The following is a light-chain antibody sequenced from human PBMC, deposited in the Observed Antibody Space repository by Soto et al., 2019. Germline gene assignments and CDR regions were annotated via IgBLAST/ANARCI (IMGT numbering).Light chain of an antibody. Sequence: EIVMTQSPATLSVSPGERATLSCRASQSVSSNLAWYQQKPGQAPRLLIYGASSRATGITDRFSGSGSGTDFTLTISRLEPEDFAVYYCKQYGSSFGQGTKVDIK. CDR1: QSVSSN. J-gene: IGKJ1*01. CDR2: GAS. CDR3: KQYGSS. V-gene: IGKV3-20*01.